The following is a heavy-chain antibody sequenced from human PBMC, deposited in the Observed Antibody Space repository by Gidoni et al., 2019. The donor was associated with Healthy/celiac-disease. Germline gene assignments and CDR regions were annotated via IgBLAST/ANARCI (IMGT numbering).Heavy chain of an antibody. CDR3: AKVRGRAIAVAGTDFDY. V-gene: IGHV3-23*01. D-gene: IGHD6-19*01. J-gene: IGHJ4*02. CDR1: GITVSSYA. Sequence: EVQLLESGGGLVQPGGSLRLSCAASGITVSSYAMSWVRQAPGKGLGWFSAIRCSGGSTYYADSVKGRFTISRDKSKNTLYLQMNSLRADDTAVYYCAKVRGRAIAVAGTDFDYWGQGTLVTVSS. CDR2: IRCSGGST.